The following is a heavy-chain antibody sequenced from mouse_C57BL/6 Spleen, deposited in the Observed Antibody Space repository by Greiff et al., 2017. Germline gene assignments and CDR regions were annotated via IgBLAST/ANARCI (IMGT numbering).Heavy chain of an antibody. CDR2: IYPSDSET. Sequence: QVQLKQPGAELVRPGSSVKLSCKASGYTFTSYWMDWVKQRPGQGLEWIGNIYPSDSETHYNQKFKDKATLTVDKSSSTAYMQLSSLTSEDSAVYYCARESGTGFAYWGQGTLVTVSA. D-gene: IGHD4-1*01. CDR1: GYTFTSYW. J-gene: IGHJ3*01. CDR3: ARESGTGFAY. V-gene: IGHV1-61*01.